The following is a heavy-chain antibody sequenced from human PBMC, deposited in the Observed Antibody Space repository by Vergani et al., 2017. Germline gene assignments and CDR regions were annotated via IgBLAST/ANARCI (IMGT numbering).Heavy chain of an antibody. Sequence: QVQLVESGGGVVQPGRSLRLSCAASGFTFSSYGMHWVRQAPGKGLEWVAVIWYDGSNKYYADSVKGRFTISRENSKNTLYLQMNSLRAEDTAVYYCARAGGGFGVVITDNWFDPWGQGTLVTVSS. V-gene: IGHV3-33*01. D-gene: IGHD3-3*01. CDR1: GFTFSSYG. CDR3: ARAGGGFGVVITDNWFDP. J-gene: IGHJ5*02. CDR2: IWYDGSNK.